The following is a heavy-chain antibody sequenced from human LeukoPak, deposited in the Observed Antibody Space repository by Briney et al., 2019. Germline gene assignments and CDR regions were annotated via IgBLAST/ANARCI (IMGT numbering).Heavy chain of an antibody. CDR1: GFTFSTYW. V-gene: IGHV3-7*01. Sequence: GGSLRLSCAASGFTFSTYWMTWVRQAPGKGLEWVANIKQDGREKYYVDSVKGRFTISRDNSKNTLYLQMNSLRAEDTAVYYCARDPEYGDYVDYFNYWGQGTLVTVSS. CDR2: IKQDGREK. D-gene: IGHD4-17*01. CDR3: ARDPEYGDYVDYFNY. J-gene: IGHJ4*02.